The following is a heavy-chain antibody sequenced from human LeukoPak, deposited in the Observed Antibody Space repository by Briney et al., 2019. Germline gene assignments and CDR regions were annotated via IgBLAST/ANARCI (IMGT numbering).Heavy chain of an antibody. CDR2: IKQDGSEK. CDR3: AREGIAVAEDAFDI. CDR1: GFTFSSYW. J-gene: IGHJ3*02. V-gene: IGHV3-7*01. D-gene: IGHD6-19*01. Sequence: PGGSLRLSCAASGFTFSSYWMSWVRQAPGKGLEWVANIKQDGSEKYYVDSVKGRFTISRDNAKNSLYLQMNSPRAEDTAVYYCAREGIAVAEDAFDIWGQGTMVTVSS.